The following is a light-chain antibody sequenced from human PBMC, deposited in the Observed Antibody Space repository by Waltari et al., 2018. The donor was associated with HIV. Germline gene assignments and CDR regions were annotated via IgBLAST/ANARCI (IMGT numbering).Light chain of an antibody. V-gene: IGLV1-44*01. CDR1: SSNIGSNT. CDR2: SNN. Sequence: QSVLTQPPSASGTPGQRVTISCSGSSSNIGSNTVNWYQQLPGTAPKLLSYSNNPRPSCVPDRFSGCKSGPSASLAISGLQSEDEADYYCATWDDSLNGRWVFGGGTKLTVL. CDR3: ATWDDSLNGRWV. J-gene: IGLJ3*02.